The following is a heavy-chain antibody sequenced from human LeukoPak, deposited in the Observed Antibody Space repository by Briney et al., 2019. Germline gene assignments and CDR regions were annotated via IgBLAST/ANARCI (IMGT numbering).Heavy chain of an antibody. Sequence: PSETLSLTRAVYGGSFSGYYWSWIRQPPGKGLEWIGEINHSGRTNYNPHLKSRVTISVDTSKNQFSLKLSSVTAADTAVYYCARGRGCSGGSCYSGSWFDPWGQGTLVTVSS. CDR2: INHSGRT. CDR1: GGSFSGYY. J-gene: IGHJ5*02. D-gene: IGHD2-15*01. CDR3: ARGRGCSGGSCYSGSWFDP. V-gene: IGHV4-34*01.